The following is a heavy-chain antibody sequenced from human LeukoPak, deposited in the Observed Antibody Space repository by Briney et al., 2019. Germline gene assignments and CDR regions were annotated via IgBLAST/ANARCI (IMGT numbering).Heavy chain of an antibody. V-gene: IGHV1-69*13. CDR2: IIPIFGTA. CDR3: ASTSTESYYYYYYMDV. D-gene: IGHD4-11*01. Sequence: SVKVSCKASGGTFSSYAISWVRQAPGQGLEWMGGIIPIFGTANYAQKFQGRVTITADESTSTAYMELSSLRSEDTAVYYCASTSTESYYYYYYMDVWGKGTTVTVSS. CDR1: GGTFSSYA. J-gene: IGHJ6*03.